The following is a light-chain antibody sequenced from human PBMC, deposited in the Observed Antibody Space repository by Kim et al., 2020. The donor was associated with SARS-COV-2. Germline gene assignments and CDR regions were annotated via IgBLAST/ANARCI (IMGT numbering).Light chain of an antibody. Sequence: TVTIFCAGSSSNIGNNDVSWYQQHPGTAPKLLIYDNDKRPPGIPDRFSGSKSGTSATLAITGLQTRDEADYYCATWDHSLNVYVVFGGGTQLTVL. J-gene: IGLJ2*01. CDR1: SSNIGNND. CDR3: ATWDHSLNVYVV. V-gene: IGLV1-51*01. CDR2: DND.